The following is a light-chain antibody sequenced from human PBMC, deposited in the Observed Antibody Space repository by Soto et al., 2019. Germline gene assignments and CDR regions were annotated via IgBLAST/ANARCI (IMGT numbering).Light chain of an antibody. CDR2: GAS. Sequence: EIVLTQSPGTLSLSPGERATLSCRASQSGSGSYLAWYQQKPGQAPRLLIYGASSRATGIPDRFSGSGAGTVFYLTISRLEPEDFAVYYCQQYGSSPITFGQGTRLEIK. CDR3: QQYGSSPIT. CDR1: QSGSGSY. V-gene: IGKV3-20*01. J-gene: IGKJ5*01.